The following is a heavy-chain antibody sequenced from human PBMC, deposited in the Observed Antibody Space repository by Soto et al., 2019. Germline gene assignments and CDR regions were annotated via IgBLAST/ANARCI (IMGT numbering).Heavy chain of an antibody. CDR1: GGSLSGYY. CDR2: INHSGST. J-gene: IGHJ4*02. Sequence: QVQLQQWGAGLLKPSETLSLTCAVYGGSLSGYYWSWIRQPPGKGLEWIGEINHSGSTNYNPSLKSRVTISVDTSKNQFSLKLSSVTAADTAVYYCARDAGWPSYYFDYWGQGTLVTVSS. V-gene: IGHV4-34*01. CDR3: ARDAGWPSYYFDY. D-gene: IGHD2-15*01.